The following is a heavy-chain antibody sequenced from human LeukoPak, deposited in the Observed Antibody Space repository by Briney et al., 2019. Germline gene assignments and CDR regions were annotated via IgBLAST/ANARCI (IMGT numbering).Heavy chain of an antibody. D-gene: IGHD3-10*01. CDR3: ARDSLWFGELSLDY. Sequence: PGGSLRLSCAASGFIFTTYWMSWVRQAPGKGLEWVAHINIDGNEKFYVDSVRGRFTISRDNAENSLHLQMNSLRAEDTAVYYCARDSLWFGELSLDYWGQGTLVTVSS. J-gene: IGHJ4*02. CDR2: INIDGNEK. V-gene: IGHV3-7*01. CDR1: GFIFTTYW.